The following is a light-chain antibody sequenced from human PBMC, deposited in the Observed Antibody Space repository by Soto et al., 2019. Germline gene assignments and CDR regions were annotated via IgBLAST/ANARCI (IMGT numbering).Light chain of an antibody. J-gene: IGLJ3*02. Sequence: QSALTQHPSASGSPGQSVTISCTGTSSDVGDYNFVSWFQQHPGKAPKLMIYEVSKRPSGVPDRFSGSKSGNTASLTVSGLQAEDEADYYCSSYAGSNNWVFGGGTQLTVL. V-gene: IGLV2-8*01. CDR1: SSDVGDYNF. CDR2: EVS. CDR3: SSYAGSNNWV.